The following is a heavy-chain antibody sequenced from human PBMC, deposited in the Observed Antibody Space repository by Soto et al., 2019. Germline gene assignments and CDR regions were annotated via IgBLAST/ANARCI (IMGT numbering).Heavy chain of an antibody. Sequence: SETLSLTCTVSGVSISSSSYYWGWIRQPPGKGLGWIGNISYSGSTYYNPSLKSRVTISVDTSKNKFSLRLSSVTAADTAVYYCATPYYYDSSGYWGAFDIWGQGTMVTVSS. CDR3: ATPYYYDSSGYWGAFDI. CDR2: ISYSGST. V-gene: IGHV4-39*01. J-gene: IGHJ3*02. D-gene: IGHD3-22*01. CDR1: GVSISSSSYY.